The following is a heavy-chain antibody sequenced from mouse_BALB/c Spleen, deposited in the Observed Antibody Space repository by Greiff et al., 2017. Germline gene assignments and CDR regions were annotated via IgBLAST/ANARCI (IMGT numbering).Heavy chain of an antibody. V-gene: IGHV1S135*01. CDR1: GYSFTSYY. J-gene: IGHJ2*01. Sequence: VQLKESGPELMKPGASVKISCKASGYSFTSYYMHWVKQSHGKSLEWIGYIDPFNGGTSYNQKFKGKATLTVDKSSSTAYMHLSSLTSEDSAVYYCARGYYGNYYFDYWGQGTTLTVSS. D-gene: IGHD2-1*01. CDR3: ARGYYGNYYFDY. CDR2: IDPFNGGT.